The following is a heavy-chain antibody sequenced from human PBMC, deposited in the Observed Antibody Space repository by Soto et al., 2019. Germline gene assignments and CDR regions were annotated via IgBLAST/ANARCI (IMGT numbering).Heavy chain of an antibody. D-gene: IGHD3-16*01. Sequence: PGGSLRLSCVTSEFTFRNYWLNWVRQVPGKGLEWEANISPDGRTTNYVDSVKGRFIISIDNVRNSVSLQMNSLRVEDTAVYFCFGGNGGPQWGQGTPVTVYS. V-gene: IGHV3-7*03. J-gene: IGHJ4*02. CDR2: ISPDGRTT. CDR3: FGGNGGPQ. CDR1: EFTFRNYW.